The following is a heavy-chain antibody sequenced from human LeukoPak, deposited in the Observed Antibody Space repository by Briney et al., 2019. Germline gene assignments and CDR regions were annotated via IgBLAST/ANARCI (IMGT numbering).Heavy chain of an antibody. CDR2: MAYDGSNK. V-gene: IGHV3-33*05. CDR3: AREGPDCSGGSCYSHYYYGMDV. Sequence: AMAYDGSNKYYADSVKGRFTISRDNSKNTLYLQMNSLRTEDTAVYYCAREGPDCSGGSCYSHYYYGMDVWGQGTTVTVS. J-gene: IGHJ6*02. D-gene: IGHD2-15*01.